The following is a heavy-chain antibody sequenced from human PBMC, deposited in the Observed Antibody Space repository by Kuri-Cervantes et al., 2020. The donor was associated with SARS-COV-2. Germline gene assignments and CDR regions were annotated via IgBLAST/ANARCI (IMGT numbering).Heavy chain of an antibody. J-gene: IGHJ4*02. V-gene: IGHV4-59*12. CDR1: GGPISSDY. D-gene: IGHD6-19*01. Sequence: GSLRPPCTVSGGPISSDYWSWIRQPPGKGLEWIGFINYSGSSNYNPSLKSRVSISVDTSKNQFSLRLSSVPAADTAVYYCARLGSGWPGIDFWGQGTLVTVSS. CDR3: ARLGSGWPGIDF. CDR2: INYSGSS.